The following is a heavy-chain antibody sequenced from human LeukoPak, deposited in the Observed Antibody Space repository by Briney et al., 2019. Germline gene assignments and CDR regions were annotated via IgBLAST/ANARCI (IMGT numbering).Heavy chain of an antibody. J-gene: IGHJ4*02. CDR3: AASPRWLCLDY. CDR2: IYYSGST. D-gene: IGHD4-23*01. CDR1: GGSISSYY. V-gene: IGHV4-59*08. Sequence: PSETLSLTCTVSGGSISSYYWSWIRQPPGKGLEWIGYIYYSGSTNYNPSLKSRVTISVDTSKNQFSLKLSSVTAADTAVYYCAASPRWLCLDYWGQGTLVTVSS.